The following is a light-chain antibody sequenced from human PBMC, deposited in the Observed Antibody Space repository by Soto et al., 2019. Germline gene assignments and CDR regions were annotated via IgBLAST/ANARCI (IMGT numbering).Light chain of an antibody. Sequence: EIVLTQSPGTLSLSPGERGTLSCRASQSVSGSYFAWYQQKPGQAPRLLVYGASSRATGIPDRFSGSGSGTDFTITIRGLEPEDFAVYYCQQYGSSPGTFGQGTKVQIK. CDR3: QQYGSSPGT. J-gene: IGKJ2*01. CDR1: QSVSGSY. V-gene: IGKV3-20*01. CDR2: GAS.